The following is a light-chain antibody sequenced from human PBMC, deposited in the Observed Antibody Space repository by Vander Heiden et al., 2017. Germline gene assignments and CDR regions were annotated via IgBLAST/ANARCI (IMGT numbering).Light chain of an antibody. CDR1: QSVSSY. CDR3: QQRSNWPLT. J-gene: IGKJ4*01. Sequence: EFVLPHSPATLSLSPGERATLSCRASQSVSSYLAWYQQKPGQAPRLRIYDASNRATGIPARFSGSGSGTDFTLTISSLEPEDFAVYYCQQRSNWPLTFGGGTKVEIK. CDR2: DAS. V-gene: IGKV3-11*01.